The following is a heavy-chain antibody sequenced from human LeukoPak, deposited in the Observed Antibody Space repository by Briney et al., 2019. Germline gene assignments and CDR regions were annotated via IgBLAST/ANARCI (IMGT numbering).Heavy chain of an antibody. J-gene: IGHJ6*03. V-gene: IGHV4-4*07. CDR3: ARASRIAVAGDYYYYMDV. D-gene: IGHD6-19*01. CDR2: IYTSGST. Sequence: PSETLSLTCTVSGGSISSYYWSWIRQPAGKGLEWIGRIYTSGSTNYNPSLKSRVTMSVDTSKNQFSLKLSPVTAADTAVYYCARASRIAVAGDYYYYMDVWGKGTTVTVSS. CDR1: GGSISSYY.